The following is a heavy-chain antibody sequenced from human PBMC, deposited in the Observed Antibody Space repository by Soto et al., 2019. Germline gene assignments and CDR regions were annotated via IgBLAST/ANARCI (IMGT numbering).Heavy chain of an antibody. D-gene: IGHD7-27*01. CDR1: GYTFTSYG. Sequence: ASVKVSCKASGYTFTSYGISWVRQAPGQGLEWMGWISAYNGNTNYAQKFQGWVTMTRDTSISTAYMELSRLRSDDTAVYYCARDLGISRAFDIWGQGTMVTVSS. J-gene: IGHJ3*02. V-gene: IGHV1-18*01. CDR3: ARDLGISRAFDI. CDR2: ISAYNGNT.